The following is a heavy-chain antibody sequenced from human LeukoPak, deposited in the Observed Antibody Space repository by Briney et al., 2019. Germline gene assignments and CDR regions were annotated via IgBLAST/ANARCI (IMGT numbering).Heavy chain of an antibody. CDR3: ARGSSSWSHEFDP. J-gene: IGHJ5*02. CDR2: IYYSGST. Sequence: PSETLSLTCTVSGGSISSSSYYWGWIRQPPGKGLEWIGSIYYSGSTYYNPSLKSRVTTSVDTSKNQFSLKLSSVTAADTAVYYCARGSSSWSHEFDPWGQGTLVTVSS. D-gene: IGHD6-13*01. CDR1: GGSISSSSYY. V-gene: IGHV4-39*01.